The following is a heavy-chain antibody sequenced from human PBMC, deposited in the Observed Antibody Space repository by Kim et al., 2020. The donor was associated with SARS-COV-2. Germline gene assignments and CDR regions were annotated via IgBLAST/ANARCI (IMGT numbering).Heavy chain of an antibody. CDR2: INSDESST. CDR3: ARGGRGRDDAFDI. Sequence: GGSLRLSCAASEFTFNNYWMHWARQAPGKGLVWVSRINSDESSTTYADSVKGRFTISRDNAKNTLYLQMNSLRAEDTSVYYCARGGRGRDDAFDIWGQGTMVTVSS. V-gene: IGHV3-74*03. CDR1: EFTFNNYW. D-gene: IGHD3-10*01. J-gene: IGHJ3*02.